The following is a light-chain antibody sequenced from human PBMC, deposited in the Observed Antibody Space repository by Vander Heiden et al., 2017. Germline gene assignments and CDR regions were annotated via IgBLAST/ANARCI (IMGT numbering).Light chain of an antibody. Sequence: SPSSLSASVGDRVTITCRASQGIANHLAWFQQKPKTAPKSLIYAASCLQSGVPSRCSSGGSAADFTLTISSLQHDDIATYYYQQYNSYPPTFGPGTKVDIK. CDR3: QQYNSYPPT. CDR1: QGIANH. J-gene: IGKJ3*01. CDR2: AAS. V-gene: IGKV1-16*01.